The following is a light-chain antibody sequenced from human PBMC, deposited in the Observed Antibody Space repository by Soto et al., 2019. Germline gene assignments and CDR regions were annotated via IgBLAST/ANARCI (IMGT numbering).Light chain of an antibody. CDR2: DDN. V-gene: IGLV1-51*01. J-gene: IGLJ2*01. CDR1: SSNIGKNY. Sequence: QSVLTQPPSVSAAPGETVTISCSGSSSNIGKNYVSWYQQFPRTAPRLLIYDDNKRPSGIPDRFSGSKSGTSATLGITGLQTGDEAEYYCAAWDSSLSFVLFGGGTKLTVL. CDR3: AAWDSSLSFVL.